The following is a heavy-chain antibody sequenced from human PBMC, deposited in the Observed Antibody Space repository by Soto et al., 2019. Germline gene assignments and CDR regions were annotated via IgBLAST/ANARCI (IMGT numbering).Heavy chain of an antibody. J-gene: IGHJ6*01. CDR1: GYSFTSYC. CDR3: ARSILAVTTDYYHYGMDV. D-gene: IGHD4-4*01. Sequence: PVESLTSSCEGSGYSFTSYCIIWVLQMPGKGPEWMGRIDPSDSYTNYSPSFQGHVTISADKSISTAYLQWSSLKASDTAMYYCARSILAVTTDYYHYGMDVWGQGTTVTVSS. V-gene: IGHV5-10-1*01. CDR2: IDPSDSYT.